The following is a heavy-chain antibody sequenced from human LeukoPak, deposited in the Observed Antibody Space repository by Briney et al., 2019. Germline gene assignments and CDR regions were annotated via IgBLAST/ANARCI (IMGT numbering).Heavy chain of an antibody. D-gene: IGHD3-22*01. V-gene: IGHV4-59*08. CDR3: ARHGHYYDTSGYYSIPDF. Sequence: SETLSLTCTVSGGSISSYYWSWIRQPPGKGPEWIGYIYYSGSTNYNPSLKSRVTISVDTSKNQFSLKLSSVTAADTAVYYCARHGHYYDTSGYYSIPDFWGQGALVTVSS. CDR1: GGSISSYY. J-gene: IGHJ4*02. CDR2: IYYSGST.